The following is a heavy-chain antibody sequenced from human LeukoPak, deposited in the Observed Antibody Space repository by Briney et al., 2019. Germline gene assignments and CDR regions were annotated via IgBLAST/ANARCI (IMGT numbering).Heavy chain of an antibody. Sequence: GESLKISCKGSGYSFFSYWIGWVRQMPGKGLEWMGIIYPGDSDTRYSPSYQGQVTISVDKSISTAYLQWSSLKASDTAMYYCATVRTATIQNAFDIWGQGTMVTVSS. CDR2: IYPGDSDT. J-gene: IGHJ3*02. CDR3: ATVRTATIQNAFDI. D-gene: IGHD2-15*01. CDR1: GYSFFSYW. V-gene: IGHV5-51*01.